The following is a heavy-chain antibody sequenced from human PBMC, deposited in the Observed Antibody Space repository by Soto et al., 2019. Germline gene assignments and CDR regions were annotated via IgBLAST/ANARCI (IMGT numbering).Heavy chain of an antibody. J-gene: IGHJ4*02. CDR1: EFTFSTYA. CDR3: VVIGGGNTGWYAFDY. V-gene: IGHV3-23*01. CDR2: IGGTGGRT. D-gene: IGHD6-19*01. Sequence: GGSLRLSCAASEFTFSTYAMSWVRQAPGKGLEWVSAIGGTGGRTYYADSVKGRFTISRDNSRNTLFLQMNNLRAEDTALYYCVVIGGGNTGWYAFDYWGQGALVTVSS.